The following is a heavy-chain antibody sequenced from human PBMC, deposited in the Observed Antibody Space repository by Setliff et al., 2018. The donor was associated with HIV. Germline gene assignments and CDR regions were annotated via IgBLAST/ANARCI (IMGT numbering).Heavy chain of an antibody. V-gene: IGHV1-24*01. J-gene: IGHJ6*03. CDR1: GYTMTELP. CDR3: ATNPEMATINYYYYYMGV. Sequence: ASVKVSCKLSGYTMTELPMHWVRQAPGKGLEWMGGFDPEVGETIYAQKFQGRVTMTEDPSTDTAYMELSSLRSEDTAVYYCATNPEMATINYYYYYMGVWGKGTTVTVSS. D-gene: IGHD5-12*01. CDR2: FDPEVGET.